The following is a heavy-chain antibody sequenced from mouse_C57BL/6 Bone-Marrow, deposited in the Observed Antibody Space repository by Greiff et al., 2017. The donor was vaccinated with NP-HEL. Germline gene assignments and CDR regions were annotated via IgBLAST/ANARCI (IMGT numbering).Heavy chain of an antibody. D-gene: IGHD2-5*01. J-gene: IGHJ4*01. CDR3: ARYPYYSNFHYYAMDY. CDR1: GFTFTDYY. CDR2: IRNKANGYTT. Sequence: EVKVVESGGGLVQPGGSLSLSCAASGFTFTDYYMSWVRQPPGKALEWLGFIRNKANGYTTEYSASVKGRFTISRDNSQSILYLQMNALRAEDSATYYCARYPYYSNFHYYAMDYWGQGTSVTVSS. V-gene: IGHV7-3*01.